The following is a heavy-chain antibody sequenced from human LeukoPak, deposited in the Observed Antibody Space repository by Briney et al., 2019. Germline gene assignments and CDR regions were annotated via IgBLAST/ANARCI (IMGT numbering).Heavy chain of an antibody. Sequence: SETLSHTCTVSCDSISSSSHHWGWIRQPPGKGLEWIGNIYYTGITYYSPSLKTRVTISVDTSKHQFSLKLYSVSAADAAVYFCARLKRYNYGYPGYWCQGTLITVSS. V-gene: IGHV4-39*01. J-gene: IGHJ4*02. D-gene: IGHD5-18*01. CDR3: ARLKRYNYGYPGY. CDR2: IYYTGIT. CDR1: CDSISSSSHH.